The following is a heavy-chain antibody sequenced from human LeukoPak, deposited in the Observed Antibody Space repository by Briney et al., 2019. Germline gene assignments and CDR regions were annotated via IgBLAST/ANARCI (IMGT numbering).Heavy chain of an antibody. CDR3: AKPTSSSWFFYGMVV. V-gene: IGHV3-30*18. CDR1: GFTFSSYG. D-gene: IGHD6-13*01. Sequence: GGSLRLSCAASGFTFSSYGMHWVRQAPGKGLEWVAVISYDGSNKYYADSVKGRFTISRDDSKNTLYVQMNSLRAEDTAVYYCAKPTSSSWFFYGMVVWGQGTTVTVSS. CDR2: ISYDGSNK. J-gene: IGHJ6*02.